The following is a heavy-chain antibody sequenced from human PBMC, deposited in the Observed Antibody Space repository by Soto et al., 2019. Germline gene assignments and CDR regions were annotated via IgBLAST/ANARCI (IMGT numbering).Heavy chain of an antibody. CDR1: GGSFSGYY. D-gene: IGHD6-6*01. CDR2: INHSGST. Sequence: ETLSLTCAVYGGSFSGYYWSWIRQPPGKGLEWIGEINHSGSTNYNPSLKSRVTISVDTSKNQFSLKLSSVTAADTAVYYCARGRGSSAEFDYWGQGTPVTVSS. J-gene: IGHJ4*02. CDR3: ARGRGSSAEFDY. V-gene: IGHV4-34*01.